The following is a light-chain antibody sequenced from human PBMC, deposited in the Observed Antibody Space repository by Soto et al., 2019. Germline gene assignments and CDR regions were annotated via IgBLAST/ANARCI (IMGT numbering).Light chain of an antibody. J-gene: IGKJ1*01. CDR2: DAS. CDR1: QSVSNY. CDR3: QHYVTSLTT. V-gene: IGKV3-11*01. Sequence: EFVLTQSPATLSLSPGERATLSCRASQSVSNYLAWYQQKPGQAPRLLIYDASIRVTGIPDRFIGSGSGTDFTLTITRLEPEDFAVYYCQHYVTSLTTFGQGTKVEVK.